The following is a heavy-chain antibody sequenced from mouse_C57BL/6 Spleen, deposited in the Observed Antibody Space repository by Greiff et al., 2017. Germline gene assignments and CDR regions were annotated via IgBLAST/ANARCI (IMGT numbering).Heavy chain of an antibody. CDR3: AREGGNDVGYYAMDY. J-gene: IGHJ4*01. CDR1: GYSFTDYN. V-gene: IGHV1-39*01. CDR2: INPNYGTT. D-gene: IGHD2-2*01. Sequence: EVKLMESGPELVKPGASVKISCKASGYSFTDYNMNWVKQRNGKSLEWIGVINPNYGTTSYNQKFKGKATLTVEQSSSTAYMQLNSLTSEDSAVYYCAREGGNDVGYYAMDYWGQGTSVTVSS.